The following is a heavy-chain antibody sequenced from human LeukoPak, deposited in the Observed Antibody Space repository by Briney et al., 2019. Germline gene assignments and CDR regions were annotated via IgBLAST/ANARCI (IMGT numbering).Heavy chain of an antibody. CDR3: ARASGPRYYDILTGKSSASDAFDI. V-gene: IGHV3-48*01. Sequence: GGSLRLSCAVSGFTGFTLSTNGMSWVRQAPGKGLEWVSYISSSSSTIYYADSVKGRFTISRDNAKNSLYLQMNSLRAEDTAVYYCARASGPRYYDILTGKSSASDAFDIWGQGTMVTVSS. CDR1: GFTGFTLSTNG. D-gene: IGHD3-9*01. J-gene: IGHJ3*02. CDR2: ISSSSSTI.